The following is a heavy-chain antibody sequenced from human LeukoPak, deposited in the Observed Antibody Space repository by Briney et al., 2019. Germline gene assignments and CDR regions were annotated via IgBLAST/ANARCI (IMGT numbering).Heavy chain of an antibody. D-gene: IGHD3-22*01. CDR3: AKDSYDSSGHGAFDI. J-gene: IGHJ3*02. CDR1: GFTFSSYA. CDR2: ISGSGGST. Sequence: GGSLRLSCAASGFTFSSYAMSWVRQAPGKGLEWVSAISGSGGSTYYADSVKGRFTISRDNSKNTLYLRMNSLRAEDTAVYYCAKDSYDSSGHGAFDIWGQGTMVTVSS. V-gene: IGHV3-23*01.